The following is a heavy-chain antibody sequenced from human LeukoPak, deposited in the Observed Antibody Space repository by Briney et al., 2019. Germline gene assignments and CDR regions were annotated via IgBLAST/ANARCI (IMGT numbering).Heavy chain of an antibody. Sequence: SETLSLTCTVSGYPIRSGYDWGWIRQPPGKGLEWIASIYYRRTTYYNPSLRSRVTISVDTSENQFSLELRSVTAADAAVYYCARTYCDSTTCYRFDYWGQGTLVTVSS. CDR3: ARTYCDSTTCYRFDY. D-gene: IGHD2-2*01. CDR2: IYYRRTT. V-gene: IGHV4-38-2*02. J-gene: IGHJ4*02. CDR1: GYPIRSGYD.